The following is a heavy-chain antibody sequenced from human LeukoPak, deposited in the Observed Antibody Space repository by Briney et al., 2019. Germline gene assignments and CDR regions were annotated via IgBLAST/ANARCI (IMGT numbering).Heavy chain of an antibody. CDR1: GGSISSYY. D-gene: IGHD5/OR15-5a*01. Sequence: PSETLSLTCTVSGGSISSYYWSWIRQPPGKGLEWIGYIYYSGSTYFNPSLKSRVTISVDTSKNQFSLKLSSVTAADTAVYYCASLYDYFDYWGQGTLVTVSS. CDR3: ASLYDYFDY. CDR2: IYYSGST. J-gene: IGHJ4*02. V-gene: IGHV4-59*12.